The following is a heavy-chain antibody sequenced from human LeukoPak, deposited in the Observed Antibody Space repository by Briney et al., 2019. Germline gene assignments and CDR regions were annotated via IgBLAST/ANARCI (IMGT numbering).Heavy chain of an antibody. Sequence: TSETLSLTCTVSGDSMSTYYWSWIRQPPGKGQEWIGYIFYSGSTKYNPSLKSRVTISVDTSKNQFSLKLSSVTAADTAVYYCTRRLTGYWGQGTLVTVSS. J-gene: IGHJ4*02. CDR3: TRRLTGY. V-gene: IGHV4-59*12. CDR2: IFYSGST. D-gene: IGHD4/OR15-4a*01. CDR1: GDSMSTYY.